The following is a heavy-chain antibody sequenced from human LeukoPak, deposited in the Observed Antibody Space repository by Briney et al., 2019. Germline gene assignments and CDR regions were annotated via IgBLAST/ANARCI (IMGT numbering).Heavy chain of an antibody. CDR2: IRPDGSEQ. V-gene: IGHV3-7*01. D-gene: IGHD2-15*01. CDR3: SGRDRSRSPWAY. Sequence: PGGSLRLSCAASGFPFSSFWMNWVRQTPGRGLEWLANIRPDGSEQYYVDSVRGRFTISRDNAKNSVYLDMNNLRVDDTGVYYCSGRDRSRSPWAYWGQGTLVSVSS. CDR1: GFPFSSFW. J-gene: IGHJ4*02.